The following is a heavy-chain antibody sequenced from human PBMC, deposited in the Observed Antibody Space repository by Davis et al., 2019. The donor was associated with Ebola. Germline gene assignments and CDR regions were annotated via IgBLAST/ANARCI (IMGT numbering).Heavy chain of an antibody. Sequence: GESLKISCASSGFSVRTKYMNWVRQAPGKGLQWVPIMYSGGTTYYADSVKGRFTISRDSSKNTVYLQMNNLRAEDTAVYYCARGDFYYGVDVWGQGTTVTVSS. CDR1: GFSVRTKY. CDR3: ARGDFYYGVDV. V-gene: IGHV3-53*01. CDR2: MYSGGTT. J-gene: IGHJ6*02.